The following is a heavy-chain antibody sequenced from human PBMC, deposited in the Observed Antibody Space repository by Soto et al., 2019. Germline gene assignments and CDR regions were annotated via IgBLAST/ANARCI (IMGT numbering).Heavy chain of an antibody. J-gene: IGHJ4*02. D-gene: IGHD6-13*01. CDR3: ARHLMKAAAGLDY. V-gene: IGHV4-39*01. CDR1: GGSISSSSYY. Sequence: QLQLQESGPGLVKPSETLSLTCTVSGGSISSSSYYWGWIRQPPGKGLEWIGSIYYSGSTYYNPSLKSRVTISVDTSKNQFSLKLSSVTAADTAVYYCARHLMKAAAGLDYWGQGTLVTVSS. CDR2: IYYSGST.